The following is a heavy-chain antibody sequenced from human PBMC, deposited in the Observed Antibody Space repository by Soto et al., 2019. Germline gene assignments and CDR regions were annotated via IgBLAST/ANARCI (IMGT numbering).Heavy chain of an antibody. CDR1: GFTFSNYW. CDR2: IKQDESEK. V-gene: IGHV3-7*01. J-gene: IGHJ3*02. D-gene: IGHD1-1*01. CDR3: ARYWHDGTFDI. Sequence: EVQLVESGGGLVQPGGSLRLSCVASGFTFSNYWMSWVRQAPGKGLEWVANIKQDESEKYYVDSVKGRFTISRDNAENSRYLQMNILRAEDTAVYYWARYWHDGTFDIWGPGTMVTVSS.